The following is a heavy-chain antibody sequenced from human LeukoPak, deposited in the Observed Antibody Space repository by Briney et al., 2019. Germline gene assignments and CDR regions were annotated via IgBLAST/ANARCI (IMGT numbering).Heavy chain of an antibody. CDR1: GFTFTNAW. J-gene: IGHJ4*02. CDR2: IKSKTDGGTT. CDR3: TTDLQRASLQYFDWRGV. D-gene: IGHD3-9*01. Sequence: GGSLRLSCAASGFTFTNAWMSWVRQAPGKGLEWVGRIKSKTDGGTTDYAAPVKGRFTISRDDSKNTLYVQMNSLKTEDTAVYYCTTDLQRASLQYFDWRGVWGQGTLVTVSS. V-gene: IGHV3-15*01.